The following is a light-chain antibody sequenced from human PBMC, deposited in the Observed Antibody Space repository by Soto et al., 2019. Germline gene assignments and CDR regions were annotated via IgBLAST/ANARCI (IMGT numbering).Light chain of an antibody. J-gene: IGLJ1*01. V-gene: IGLV2-14*01. Sequence: QSLLTQSASVSGSPGQSITISCTGTSSDVGAYNYVSWYQQHPGKAPKLIIYDVSNRPSGVSNRFSGSKSGNTASLTISALQAEDEADYYCSSFTSSSTRVFGTGTKDTVL. CDR1: SSDVGAYNY. CDR3: SSFTSSSTRV. CDR2: DVS.